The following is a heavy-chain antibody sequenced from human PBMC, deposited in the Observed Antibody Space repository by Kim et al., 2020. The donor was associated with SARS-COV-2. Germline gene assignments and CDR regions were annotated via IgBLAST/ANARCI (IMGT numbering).Heavy chain of an antibody. J-gene: IGHJ4*01. D-gene: IGHD6-13*01. CDR1: GFSFSNYA. V-gene: IGHV3-30*04. Sequence: GGSLRLSCAASGFSFSNYAMFWVRQAPGNGLEWVALISYDGTNKDYADSVKGRFTISRDNSKSTLYLQMNSLRVADTAVYFCARKPTTSSWSYYFEYWGQGTLVTVSS. CDR3: ARKPTTSSWSYYFEY. CDR2: ISYDGTNK.